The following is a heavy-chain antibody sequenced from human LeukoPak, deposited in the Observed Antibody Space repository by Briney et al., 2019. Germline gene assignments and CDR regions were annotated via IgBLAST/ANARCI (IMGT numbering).Heavy chain of an antibody. Sequence: PGGSLRLSCAASGFTFSSYAMSWVRQAPGKGLEWVPTISGSGGSTYYADSVKGRFTISRDNSKNTLYLQMNSLRAEDTAVYYCARRDILTGYVDYWGQGTLVTVSS. J-gene: IGHJ4*02. CDR1: GFTFSSYA. CDR3: ARRDILTGYVDY. CDR2: ISGSGGST. D-gene: IGHD3-9*01. V-gene: IGHV3-23*01.